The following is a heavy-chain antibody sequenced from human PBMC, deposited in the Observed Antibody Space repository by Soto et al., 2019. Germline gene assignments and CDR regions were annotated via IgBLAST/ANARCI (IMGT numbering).Heavy chain of an antibody. CDR1: GGSFSGYY. V-gene: IGHV4-34*01. Sequence: PSETLSLTCAVYGGSFSGYYWSWIRQPPGKGLEWIGEINHSGSTNYNPSLKSRVTISVDTSKNQFSLKLSSVTAADTAVYYCARLIRGQTKYQLPMTTVTNGDYWGQGTLVTVS. CDR2: INHSGST. CDR3: ARLIRGQTKYQLPMTTVTNGDY. J-gene: IGHJ4*02. D-gene: IGHD4-4*01.